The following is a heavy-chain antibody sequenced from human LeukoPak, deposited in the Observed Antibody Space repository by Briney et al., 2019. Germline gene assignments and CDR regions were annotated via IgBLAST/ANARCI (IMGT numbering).Heavy chain of an antibody. Sequence: GGSLRLSCAASGFTFSSYWMYWVRQAPGKGLEWVANIKQDGSEKSYVDSVKGRFTISRDNAKNSLYLQMNSLRAEDTAIYYCAREPSCSGGSCRDGYLDYWGQGTLVAVSS. CDR2: IKQDGSEK. J-gene: IGHJ4*02. CDR3: AREPSCSGGSCRDGYLDY. CDR1: GFTFSSYW. V-gene: IGHV3-7*01. D-gene: IGHD2-15*01.